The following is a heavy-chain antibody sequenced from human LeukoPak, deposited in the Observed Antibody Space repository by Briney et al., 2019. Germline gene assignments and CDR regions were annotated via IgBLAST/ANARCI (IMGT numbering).Heavy chain of an antibody. D-gene: IGHD3-22*01. J-gene: IGHJ4*02. V-gene: IGHV4-30-2*01. CDR1: GGSISSGGYS. CDR3: ARGDDSSGYYPY. Sequence: SQTLSLNCAVSGGSISSGGYSWSWIRQPPGKGLEWIGYIYHSGSTYYNPSRKSRVTISVDRSKTQFSLKLSSVTAADTAVYYCARGDDSSGYYPYWGQGTLVTVSS. CDR2: IYHSGST.